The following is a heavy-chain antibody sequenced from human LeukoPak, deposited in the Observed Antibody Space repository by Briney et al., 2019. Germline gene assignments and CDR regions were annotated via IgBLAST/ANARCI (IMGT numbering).Heavy chain of an antibody. Sequence: SETLSLTCGDSGFSIRSGYYWGWIRRPPGKGLEWIANNHKRGSTYHNPSLRSRVTISVGTYNNQSFLQLSSVTAADTAVYYCARVVIVVATEENDAFDIWGQGRMVTVSS. CDR1: GFSIRSGYY. CDR3: ARVVIVVATEENDAFDI. CDR2: NHKRGST. D-gene: IGHD2-21*02. J-gene: IGHJ3*02. V-gene: IGHV4-38-2*01.